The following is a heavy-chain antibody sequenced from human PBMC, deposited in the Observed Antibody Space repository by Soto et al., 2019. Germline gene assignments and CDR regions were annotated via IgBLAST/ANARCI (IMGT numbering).Heavy chain of an antibody. CDR1: GGSISSGGYY. J-gene: IGHJ4*02. CDR2: IYYSGST. Sequence: SETLSLTCTVSGGSISSGGYYWSWIRQHPGKGLEWIGYIYYSGSTYYNPSLKSRVTISVDTSKNQFSLKLSSVTAADPAVYYCARLYSTGGSCYESDYWGQGTLVTVDS. CDR3: ARLYSTGGSCYESDY. V-gene: IGHV4-31*03. D-gene: IGHD2-15*01.